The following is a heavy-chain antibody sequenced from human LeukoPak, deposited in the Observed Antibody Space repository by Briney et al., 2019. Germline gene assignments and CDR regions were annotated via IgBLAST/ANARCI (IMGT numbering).Heavy chain of an antibody. CDR2: ISSSSSYK. CDR3: AGSGTRYYYYYMDV. CDR1: GFTFSSYS. J-gene: IGHJ6*03. V-gene: IGHV3-21*01. D-gene: IGHD3-10*01. Sequence: GGSLRLSCAASGFTFSSYSMNWVRQAPGKGLEWVSSISSSSSYKYYADSVKGRFTISRDNAKNSLYLQMNSLRAEDTAVYYCAGSGTRYYYYYMDVWGKGTTVTVSS.